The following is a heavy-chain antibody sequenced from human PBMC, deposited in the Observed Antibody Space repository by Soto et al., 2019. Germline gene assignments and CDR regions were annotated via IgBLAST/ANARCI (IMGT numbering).Heavy chain of an antibody. CDR2: IKDKSEGETT. J-gene: IGHJ4*02. CDR1: GFTFSNAW. Sequence: EVQLVESGGGLVKPGGSLRLSCAASGFTFSNAWMIWVRRAPGGGLEWVGRIKDKSEGETTDYAAPVKGRFIISREDSESTLYLQMNSLETEDTAVYYCATAGRIGWYSFGYWGQGTLVTVSS. D-gene: IGHD6-19*01. CDR3: ATAGRIGWYSFGY. V-gene: IGHV3-15*07.